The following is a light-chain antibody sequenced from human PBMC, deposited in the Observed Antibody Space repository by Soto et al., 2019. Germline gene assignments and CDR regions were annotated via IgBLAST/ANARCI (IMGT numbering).Light chain of an antibody. CDR2: EVS. CDR3: SSYTSSSTWV. Sequence: QSALTQPASVSGSPGQSITISCTGTSSDVGGYNYVSWYQQYPGKAPKLMIYEVSNRPSGASNRFSGSKSGNTASLAISGLQAEDEADYYCSSYTSSSTWVFGGWTKLTVL. V-gene: IGLV2-14*01. CDR1: SSDVGGYNY. J-gene: IGLJ3*02.